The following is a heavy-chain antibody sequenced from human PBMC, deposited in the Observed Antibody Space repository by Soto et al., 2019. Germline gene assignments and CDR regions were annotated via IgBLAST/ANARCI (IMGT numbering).Heavy chain of an antibody. D-gene: IGHD3-22*01. CDR1: GGTFSSYA. CDR3: AKYYYDSSGYWPDYYYYGMDV. CDR2: IIPIFGTA. J-gene: IGHJ6*02. Sequence: QVQLVQSGAEVKKPGSSVKVSCKASGGTFSSYAISWVRQAPGQGLEWMGGIIPIFGTANYAQKFQGRVTITADESTSTAYMELSSLRYEDTAVYYCAKYYYDSSGYWPDYYYYGMDVWGQGTTVTVSS. V-gene: IGHV1-69*12.